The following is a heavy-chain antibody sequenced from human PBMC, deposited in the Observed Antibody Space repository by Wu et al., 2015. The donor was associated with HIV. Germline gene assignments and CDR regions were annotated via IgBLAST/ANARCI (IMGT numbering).Heavy chain of an antibody. D-gene: IGHD4-17*01. J-gene: IGHJ4*02. CDR1: GGSFSGYY. CDR2: INHSGST. V-gene: IGHV4-34*01. CDR3: ARGNLGYGTSCDS. Sequence: QVQLQESGPGLLKPSETLSLTCAVYGGSFSGYYWNWIRQPPGKGLEWIGEINHSGSTNYNPSLKSRVTISIDTSKNQFSLKLSSVTAADTAVYYCARGNLGYGTSCDSWGQGTLVTV.